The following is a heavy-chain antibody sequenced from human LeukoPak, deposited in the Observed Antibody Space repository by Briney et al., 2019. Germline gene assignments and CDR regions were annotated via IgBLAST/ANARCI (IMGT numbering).Heavy chain of an antibody. CDR3: AKESAGPPI. V-gene: IGHV3-9*01. CDR2: ISWNSGSI. Sequence: PGGSLRLSCAASGFTFDDYAMHWVRQAPGEGLEWVSGISWNSGSIGYADSVKGRFTISRDNAKNSLYLQMNSLRAEDTALYYCAKESAGPPIWGQGTMVTVSS. CDR1: GFTFDDYA. J-gene: IGHJ3*02.